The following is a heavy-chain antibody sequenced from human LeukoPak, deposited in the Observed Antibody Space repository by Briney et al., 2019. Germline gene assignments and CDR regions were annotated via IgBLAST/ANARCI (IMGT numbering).Heavy chain of an antibody. Sequence: PGGSLRLSCAASGFTVSSNYMSWVRQAPGTGLEWVANINPAGTETYYVDPVKGRFTISRNNAKNLLYLQMNSLRAEDTAVYYCARFGYVAAVDLWGQGTLVTVSS. CDR2: INPAGTET. J-gene: IGHJ4*02. V-gene: IGHV3-7*01. CDR3: ARFGYVAAVDL. D-gene: IGHD2-15*01. CDR1: GFTVSSNY.